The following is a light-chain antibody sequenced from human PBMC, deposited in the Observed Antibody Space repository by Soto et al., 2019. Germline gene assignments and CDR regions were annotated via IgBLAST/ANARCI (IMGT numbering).Light chain of an antibody. V-gene: IGLV1-40*01. J-gene: IGLJ1*01. Sequence: QAVVTQPTSVSGASGKRVTISCTGSSSNIGAGYDVHWYQQLPGTAPKLLIYGNSNRPSGVPDRFSGSKSGTSASLAITGLQAEDEADYYCQSYDSSLSGYVFGTGTKVTVL. CDR1: SSNIGAGYD. CDR2: GNS. CDR3: QSYDSSLSGYV.